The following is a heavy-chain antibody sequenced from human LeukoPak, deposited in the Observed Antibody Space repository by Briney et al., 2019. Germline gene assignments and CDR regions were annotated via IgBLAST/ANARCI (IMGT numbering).Heavy chain of an antibody. V-gene: IGHV4-34*01. CDR2: INHSGST. CDR3: ARRGIAAARGY. CDR1: GGSFSGYY. Sequence: SETLSLTCAVYGGSFSGYYWSWIRQPPGKGLEWIGEINHSGSTNYNPSLKSRVTISVDTSKNQFSLKLSSVTAADTAVYYCARRGIAAARGYWGQGTLVTVSS. D-gene: IGHD6-13*01. J-gene: IGHJ4*02.